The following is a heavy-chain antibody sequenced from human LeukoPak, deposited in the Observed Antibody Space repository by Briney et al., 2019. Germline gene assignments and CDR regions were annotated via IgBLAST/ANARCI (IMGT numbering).Heavy chain of an antibody. D-gene: IGHD6-13*01. CDR1: GGSFSGYY. CDR3: AGGRTLAAAGTLDDY. J-gene: IGHJ4*02. CDR2: INHSGST. V-gene: IGHV4-34*01. Sequence: PSETLSLTCAVYGGSFSGYYWSWIRQPPGKGLEWIGEINHSGSTNYNPSLKSRVTISVDTSKNQFSLKLSSVTAADTAVYYCAGGRTLAAAGTLDDYWGQGTLVTVSS.